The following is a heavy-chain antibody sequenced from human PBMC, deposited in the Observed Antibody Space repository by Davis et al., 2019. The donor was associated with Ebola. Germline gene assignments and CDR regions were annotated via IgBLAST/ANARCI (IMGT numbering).Heavy chain of an antibody. CDR3: ARVGYSGYVGYYYGMDV. Sequence: AASVKVSCKASGYTFTSYAMHWARQAPGQRLEWMGWINAGNGNTKYSQKFQGRVTITRDTSASTAYMELSSLRSEDTAVYYCARVGYSGYVGYYYGMDVWGQGTTVTVSS. CDR1: GYTFTSYA. J-gene: IGHJ6*02. V-gene: IGHV1-3*01. CDR2: INAGNGNT. D-gene: IGHD5-12*01.